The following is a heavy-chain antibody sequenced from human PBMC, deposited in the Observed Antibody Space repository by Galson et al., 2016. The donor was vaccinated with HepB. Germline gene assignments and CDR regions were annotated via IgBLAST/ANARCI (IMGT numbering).Heavy chain of an antibody. D-gene: IGHD3-16*01. CDR2: THYGACT. CDR3: GAYLVGHGGTGY. J-gene: IGHJ4*02. Sequence: ETLSLTCTVSGASLSSGAYHWAWIRQPAGKGLEWLGHTHYGACTRYNPALEGRVTISIDTSTNQLLSTLTSVTAADASVYYCGAYLVGHGGTGYWGQGTPVTVSP. V-gene: IGHV4-61*08. CDR1: GASLSSGAYH.